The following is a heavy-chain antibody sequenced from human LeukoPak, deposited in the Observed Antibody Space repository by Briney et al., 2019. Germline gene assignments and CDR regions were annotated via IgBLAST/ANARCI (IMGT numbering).Heavy chain of an antibody. CDR2: IYYSGST. CDR3: AGGWVQLWLNY. V-gene: IGHV4-39*01. J-gene: IGHJ4*02. Sequence: PSETLSLTCTVSGGSISSSSYYWGWIRQPPGKGLEWIGSIYYSGSTYYNPSLKSRVTISVDTSKNQFSLKLSSVTAADTAVYYCAGGWVQLWLNYWGQGTLVTVSS. CDR1: GGSISSSSYY. D-gene: IGHD5-18*01.